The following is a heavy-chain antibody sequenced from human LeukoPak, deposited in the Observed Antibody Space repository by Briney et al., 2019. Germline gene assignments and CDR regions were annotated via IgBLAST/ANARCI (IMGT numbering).Heavy chain of an antibody. J-gene: IGHJ5*02. D-gene: IGHD6-19*01. CDR3: TAELPVADWFDP. CDR1: GFTFHNTW. V-gene: IGHV3-15*01. Sequence: GGSLRLSCAASGFTFHNTWMTWVRQAPGKGLEWVGRIKSQADGMTRDYAAPVKGRFTISRDDIKKMLYLQMDSLKSEDTGFYFCTAELPVADWFDPWGQGTLVTVSS. CDR2: IKSQADGMTR.